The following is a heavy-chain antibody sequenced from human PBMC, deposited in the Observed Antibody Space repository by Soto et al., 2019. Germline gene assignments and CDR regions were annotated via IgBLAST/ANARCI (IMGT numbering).Heavy chain of an antibody. CDR3: ARALAVAADFDY. D-gene: IGHD6-19*01. V-gene: IGHV1-3*05. Sequence: QVQLVQSGAEEKKPGASVTVSCKASGYTFTGYAMHWVRLAHGQGLEWMGWINAGNGNTKYSQKFQVRVTITRDTSASTAYMELSSLRSEDTALYYCARALAVAADFDYWGQGTLVTVSS. CDR1: GYTFTGYA. J-gene: IGHJ4*02. CDR2: INAGNGNT.